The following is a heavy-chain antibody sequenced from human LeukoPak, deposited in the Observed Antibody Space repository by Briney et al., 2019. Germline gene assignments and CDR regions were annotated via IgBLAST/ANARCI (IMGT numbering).Heavy chain of an antibody. CDR2: ISGSGDST. CDR3: AKDRRVGATSWYFDL. J-gene: IGHJ2*01. Sequence: GGSLRLSCAASGFTFSNYAVTWVRQAPGKGLEWVSAISGSGDSTYYADSVKGRFTISRDNSKNTLYLQMNSLRAEDTALYYCAKDRRVGATSWYFDLWGRGTLVTVSS. CDR1: GFTFSNYA. D-gene: IGHD1-26*01. V-gene: IGHV3-23*01.